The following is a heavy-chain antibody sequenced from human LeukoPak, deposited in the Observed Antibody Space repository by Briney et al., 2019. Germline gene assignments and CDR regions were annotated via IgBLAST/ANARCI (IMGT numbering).Heavy chain of an antibody. Sequence: GGSLRPSCAASGFTFSSYWMHWVRQVPGKGLVWVSRINNDGSTTRYADSVKGRFTISRDNAKNTVYLRMNSLRAEDTAVYYCVRGGVTGSGTYYVLNWGQGTLITVSS. D-gene: IGHD3-10*01. CDR1: GFTFSSYW. V-gene: IGHV3-74*01. CDR2: INNDGSTT. J-gene: IGHJ4*02. CDR3: VRGGVTGSGTYYVLN.